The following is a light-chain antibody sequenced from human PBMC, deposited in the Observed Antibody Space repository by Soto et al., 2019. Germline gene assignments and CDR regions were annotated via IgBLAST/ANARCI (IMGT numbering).Light chain of an antibody. Sequence: EVVLTQSPATLSFSPGGRATLSCRASEDVDIYLAWYQQRPGQAPRLLIYDTSKRATGIPARFTGTGSGTDFTLTISSREPEDFAVDYCQQRFSWPPWTFGQGTKVEIK. CDR1: EDVDIY. V-gene: IGKV3-11*01. CDR3: QQRFSWPPWT. J-gene: IGKJ1*01. CDR2: DTS.